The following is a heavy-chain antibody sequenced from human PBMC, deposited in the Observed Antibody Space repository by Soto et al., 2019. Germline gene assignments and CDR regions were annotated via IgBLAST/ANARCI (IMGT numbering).Heavy chain of an antibody. CDR2: INSDGSST. D-gene: IGHD3-3*01. CDR1: GFTFSSYW. J-gene: IGHJ6*02. V-gene: IGHV3-74*01. CDR3: ARDGSYDFWSGYYSSVLSGMDV. Sequence: GGSLRLSCAASGFTFSSYWMHWVRQAPGKGLVWVSRINSDGSSTSYADSVKGRFTISRDNAKNTLYLQMNSLRAEDTAVYYCARDGSYDFWSGYYSSVLSGMDVWGQGTTVTVSS.